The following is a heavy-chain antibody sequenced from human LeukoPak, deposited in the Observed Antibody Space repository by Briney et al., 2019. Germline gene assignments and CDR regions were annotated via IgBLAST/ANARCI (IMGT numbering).Heavy chain of an antibody. CDR1: GGSISSYY. Sequence: SETLSLTCTVSGGSISSYYWSWIRQPPGKGLEWIGYIYYSGSTNYNPSLKSRVTISVDTSKNQFSLKLSSVTAADTAVYYCARGDGSGWPLGYWGQGTLVTVSS. CDR3: ARGDGSGWPLGY. J-gene: IGHJ4*02. D-gene: IGHD6-19*01. V-gene: IGHV4-59*12. CDR2: IYYSGST.